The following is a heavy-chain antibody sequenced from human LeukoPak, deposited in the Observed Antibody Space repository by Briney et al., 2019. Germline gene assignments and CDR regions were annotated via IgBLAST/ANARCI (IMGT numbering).Heavy chain of an antibody. CDR3: ARASVLVGAFDI. D-gene: IGHD2-15*01. V-gene: IGHV4-59*01. J-gene: IGHJ3*02. CDR1: GGSISGYY. Sequence: SETLSLTCTVSGGSISGYYWSWIRQPPGKGLEWIGYIYYSGSTNYNPSLKSRVTISVDTSKNQFSLKLSSVTAADTAVYYCARASVLVGAFDIWGQGTMVTVSS. CDR2: IYYSGST.